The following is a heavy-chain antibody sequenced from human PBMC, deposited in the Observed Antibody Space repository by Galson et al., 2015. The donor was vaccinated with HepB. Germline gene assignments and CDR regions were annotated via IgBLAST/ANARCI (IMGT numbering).Heavy chain of an antibody. Sequence: SVKVSCKASGYTFTSYYMHWVRQAPGQGLEWMGIINPSGGSTSYAQKSQGRVTMTRDTSTSTVYMELSSLRSEDTAVYYCAREGYYGSGSSAASDHYYGMDVWGQGTTVTVSS. J-gene: IGHJ6*02. CDR2: INPSGGST. D-gene: IGHD3-10*01. CDR1: GYTFTSYY. V-gene: IGHV1-46*01. CDR3: AREGYYGSGSSAASDHYYGMDV.